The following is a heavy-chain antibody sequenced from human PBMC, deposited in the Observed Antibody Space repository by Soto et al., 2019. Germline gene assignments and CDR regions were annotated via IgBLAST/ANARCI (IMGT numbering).Heavy chain of an antibody. CDR2: IGTTDDT. Sequence: GGSLRVSYAAYGFRVSDYDMHSVRQSKGKGLEWVAAIGTTDDTYYADSVKGRFIISRENDKNSLYLQMDSLRGGDTAVYFCARDGYSEGMDVWGQGT. V-gene: IGHV3-13*01. CDR1: GFRVSDYD. J-gene: IGHJ6*02. CDR3: ARDGYSEGMDV. D-gene: IGHD2-2*03.